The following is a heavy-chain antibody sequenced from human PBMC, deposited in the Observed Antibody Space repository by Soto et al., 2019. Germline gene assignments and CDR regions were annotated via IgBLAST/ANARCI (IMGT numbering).Heavy chain of an antibody. V-gene: IGHV4-34*01. Sequence: SETLSLTCAVYGGSFSGYHWSWIRQPPGKGLEWIGEINHGGGTNYNPSLKSRVTISLDTSKNQFSLNLTSVTAADTAVYYRARDLMAARLRYYYGFDVWGPGTLVTVFS. CDR1: GGSFSGYH. CDR2: INHGGGT. J-gene: IGHJ6*02. D-gene: IGHD6-6*01. CDR3: ARDLMAARLRYYYGFDV.